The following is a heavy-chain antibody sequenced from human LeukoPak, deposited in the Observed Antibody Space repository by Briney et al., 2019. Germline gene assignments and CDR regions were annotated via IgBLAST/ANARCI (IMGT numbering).Heavy chain of an antibody. Sequence: SETLSLTCTVSGGSISSGSYYWSWIRQPAGKGLEWIGRIYTSGSTNYNPPLKSRVTISVDTSKNQFSLKLSSVTAADTAVYYCAREEWELLEGGFDYWGQGTLVTVSS. CDR2: IYTSGST. J-gene: IGHJ4*02. V-gene: IGHV4-61*02. CDR3: AREEWELLEGGFDY. D-gene: IGHD1-26*01. CDR1: GGSISSGSYY.